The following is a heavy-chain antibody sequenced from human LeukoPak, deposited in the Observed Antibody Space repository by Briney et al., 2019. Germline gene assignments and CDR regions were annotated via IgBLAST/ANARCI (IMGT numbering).Heavy chain of an antibody. J-gene: IGHJ4*02. CDR1: GFTFDDYA. V-gene: IGHV3-9*01. Sequence: GGSLRLSCAASGFTFDDYAMHWVRQAPGKGLEWVSGISWNSGSIGYADSVKGRFTISRDNAKNSLYLQMNSLRAEDTALYYCAKGDSGSYFDYWGQGTLVTVSS. D-gene: IGHD1-26*01. CDR3: AKGDSGSYFDY. CDR2: ISWNSGSI.